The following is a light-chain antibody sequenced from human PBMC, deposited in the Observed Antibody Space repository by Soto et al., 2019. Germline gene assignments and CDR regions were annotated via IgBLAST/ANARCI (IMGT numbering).Light chain of an antibody. CDR2: DAS. J-gene: IGKJ2*01. CDR3: QQRGNWPPT. Sequence: EIVLTQSPATLSLSPGERATLSCRASQSVSSYLAWYQQKPSQAPRLLIYDASSRATGIPARFSGSGSATDFTLTISSLEPEDFAVYYCQQRGNWPPTFGQGTKLEI. CDR1: QSVSSY. V-gene: IGKV3-11*01.